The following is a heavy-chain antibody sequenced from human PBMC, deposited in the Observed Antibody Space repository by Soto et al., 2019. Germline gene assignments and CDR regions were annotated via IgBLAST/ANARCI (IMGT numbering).Heavy chain of an antibody. V-gene: IGHV3-9*01. D-gene: IGHD3-9*01. J-gene: IGHJ1*01. CDR3: AKGVSYYDILTRYFQH. Sequence: EVQLVESGGGLVQPGRSLRLSCAASGFTFDDYAMHWVRQAPGKGLEWVSGISWNSGSIGYADSVKGRFTISGDNAKNSLYLQMNSLRAEDTALYYCAKGVSYYDILTRYFQHWGQGTLVTVSS. CDR2: ISWNSGSI. CDR1: GFTFDDYA.